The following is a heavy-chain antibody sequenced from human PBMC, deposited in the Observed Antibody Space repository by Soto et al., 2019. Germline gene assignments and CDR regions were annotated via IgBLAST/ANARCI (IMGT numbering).Heavy chain of an antibody. CDR1: GGSFSGYY. Sequence: SETLSLTCAVYGGSFSGYYWSWIRQPPGKGLEWIGEINHSGSTNYNPSLKSRVTISVDTSKNQFSLKLSSVTAADTAVYYCARDGGGNSEWGYYYGMDVWGQGTTVTVSS. D-gene: IGHD2-21*02. CDR3: ARDGGGNSEWGYYYGMDV. CDR2: INHSGST. V-gene: IGHV4-34*01. J-gene: IGHJ6*02.